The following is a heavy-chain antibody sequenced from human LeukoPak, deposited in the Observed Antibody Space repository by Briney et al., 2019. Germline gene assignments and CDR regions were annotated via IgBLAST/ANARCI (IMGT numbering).Heavy chain of an antibody. D-gene: IGHD3-9*01. J-gene: IGHJ5*02. Sequence: GASVKVSCKVSGYTLTELSMHWVRQAPGKGLEWMGGFDPEDGETIYAQKFQGRVTMTTDTSTSTAYMELRSLRSDDTAVYYCARTYYDILTGYYSWFDPWGQGTLVTVSS. CDR1: GYTLTELS. CDR2: FDPEDGET. V-gene: IGHV1-24*01. CDR3: ARTYYDILTGYYSWFDP.